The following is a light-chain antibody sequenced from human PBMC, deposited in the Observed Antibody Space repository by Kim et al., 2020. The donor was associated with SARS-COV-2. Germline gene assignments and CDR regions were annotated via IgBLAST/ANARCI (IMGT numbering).Light chain of an antibody. V-gene: IGKV4-1*01. J-gene: IGKJ2*01. CDR3: QQYYSSPYT. CDR2: WAS. Sequence: DIVMTQSPDSLAVSLGERATINCKSSQSVLHSSNNKNYLAWYQQKPGQPPKLPIYWASTRESGVPDRLSGSGSGTDFTLTISSLQAEDVAVYDCQQYYSSPYTFGQGTKLEI. CDR1: QSVLHSSNNKNY.